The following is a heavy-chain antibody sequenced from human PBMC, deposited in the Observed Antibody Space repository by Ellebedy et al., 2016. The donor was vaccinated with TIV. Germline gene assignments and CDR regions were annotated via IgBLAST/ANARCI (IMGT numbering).Heavy chain of an antibody. V-gene: IGHV3-33*01. D-gene: IGHD5-12*01. J-gene: IGHJ4*02. CDR1: GFTFSIYG. Sequence: GEFLKISCAASGFTFSIYGMHWVRQAPGKGLEWVTVLWYDGSREYYADSVKGRFTVSRDNSKNTLYLQMNSLRTEDTAVYYCASERSGYDFDYWGQGTLVTVSA. CDR2: LWYDGSRE. CDR3: ASERSGYDFDY.